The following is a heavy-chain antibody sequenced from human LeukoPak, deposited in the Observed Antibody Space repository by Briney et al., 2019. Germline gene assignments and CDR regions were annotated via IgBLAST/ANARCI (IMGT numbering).Heavy chain of an antibody. Sequence: VASVKVSCKASGGTFSSYAISWVRQAPGQGLEWMGGIIPIFGTANYAQKFQGRVTITADESTSTAYMELSSLGSEDTAVYYCAREMTPTAAAGTRGYYYYYMDVWGKGTTVTVSS. CDR2: IIPIFGTA. J-gene: IGHJ6*03. V-gene: IGHV1-69*13. CDR3: AREMTPTAAAGTRGYYYYYMDV. D-gene: IGHD6-13*01. CDR1: GGTFSSYA.